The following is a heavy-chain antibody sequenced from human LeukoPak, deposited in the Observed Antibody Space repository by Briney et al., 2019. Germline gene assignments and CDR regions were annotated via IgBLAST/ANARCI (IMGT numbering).Heavy chain of an antibody. CDR2: ISSSSSYI. CDR1: RFTFSSYS. CDR3: ARGVTIFGVVIITKVLDV. V-gene: IGHV3-21*01. D-gene: IGHD3-3*01. J-gene: IGHJ6*02. Sequence: GGSLRLSCAASRFTFSSYSMNWVRQAPGKGLEWVSSISSSSSYIYYADSVKGRFTISRDNAKNSLYLQMNSLRAEDTAVYYCARGVTIFGVVIITKVLDVWGQGTTVTVSS.